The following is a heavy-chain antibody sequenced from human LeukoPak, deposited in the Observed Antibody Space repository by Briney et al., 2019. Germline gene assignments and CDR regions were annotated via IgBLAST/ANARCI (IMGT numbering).Heavy chain of an antibody. CDR3: AKSPAGSSWSSIDY. Sequence: GRSLRLSCTASGFTFGDFAMSWFRQAQGKGLECVSTISGSGGSTYYRDSVKGRFTVSRDNSKNTLYLQMNSLRAEDTAVYYCAKSPAGSSWSSIDYWGQVILVTVSS. J-gene: IGHJ4*02. CDR2: ISGSGGST. D-gene: IGHD6-13*01. V-gene: IGHV3-23*01. CDR1: GFTFGDFA.